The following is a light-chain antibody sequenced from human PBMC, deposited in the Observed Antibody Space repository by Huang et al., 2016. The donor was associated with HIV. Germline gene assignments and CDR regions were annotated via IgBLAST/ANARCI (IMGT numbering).Light chain of an antibody. Sequence: DIQMTQYPSSLSASVGDRFTITCQASQDISKHLNWFQQKPGKAPKLLIYGASNLKTGVPPRFSGSASEADFTFTISGLQPEDTATYYCQQYDSLSYSFGQGTKLEIK. CDR2: GAS. CDR3: QQYDSLSYS. J-gene: IGKJ2*03. CDR1: QDISKH. V-gene: IGKV1-33*01.